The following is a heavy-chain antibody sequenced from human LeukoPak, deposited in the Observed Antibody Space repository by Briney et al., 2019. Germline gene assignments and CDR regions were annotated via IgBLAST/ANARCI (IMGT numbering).Heavy chain of an antibody. CDR3: AAIRRGRWFDP. CDR2: IYTDGGT. CDR1: EFTVSGNY. J-gene: IGHJ5*02. Sequence: GGSLRLSCAASEFTVSGNYMSWVRQAPGKGLEWVSFIYTDGGTYYADSVKGRFTISRDNSKNTLYLQMNSLRAEDTAVYYCAAIRRGRWFDPWGQGTLVTVSS. V-gene: IGHV3-53*01. D-gene: IGHD2-2*02.